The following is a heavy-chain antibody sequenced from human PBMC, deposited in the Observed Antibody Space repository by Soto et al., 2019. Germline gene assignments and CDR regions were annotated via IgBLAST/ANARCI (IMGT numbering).Heavy chain of an antibody. Sequence: SETLSLTCAVYGGSFSGYYWSWIRQPPGKGLEWFGEINHSGSTNYNPSLKSRVTISVDTSKNQFSLKLSSVTAADTAVYYCARGRKQWLIYGMDVWGQGTTVTVSS. V-gene: IGHV4-34*01. D-gene: IGHD6-19*01. J-gene: IGHJ6*02. CDR3: ARGRKQWLIYGMDV. CDR2: INHSGST. CDR1: GGSFSGYY.